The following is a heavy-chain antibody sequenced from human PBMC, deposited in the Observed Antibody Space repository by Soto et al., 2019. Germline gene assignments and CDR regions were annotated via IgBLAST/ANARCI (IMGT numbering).Heavy chain of an antibody. CDR2: IKESGFA. CDR1: NGSFSDYF. CDR3: ARGKSSGPLYYFDT. Sequence: SETLSLTCGDYNGSFSDYFWNWIRQPPGKGLEWIGEIKESGFATYNPSLKRRVTMSVDTANNQFSLKVTSVTAADTAVYYCARGKSSGPLYYFDTWGQGTLVAVSS. D-gene: IGHD6-19*01. V-gene: IGHV4-34*01. J-gene: IGHJ4*02.